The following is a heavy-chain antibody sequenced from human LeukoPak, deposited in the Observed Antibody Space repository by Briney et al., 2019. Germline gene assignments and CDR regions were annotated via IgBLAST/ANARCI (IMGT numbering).Heavy chain of an antibody. Sequence: GGSLRLSCAASGFTFSSYGMNWVRQAPGKGLEWVSYISSSSSTIDYADSVKGRFTISRDNAKNSLYLQMNSLRAEDTAVYYCAREGDYYMDVWAKGTTVTVSS. CDR1: GFTFSSYG. V-gene: IGHV3-48*01. CDR2: ISSSSSTI. J-gene: IGHJ6*03. CDR3: AREGDYYMDV.